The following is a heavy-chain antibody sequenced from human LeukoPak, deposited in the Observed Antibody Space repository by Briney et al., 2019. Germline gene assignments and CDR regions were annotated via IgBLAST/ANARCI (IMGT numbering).Heavy chain of an antibody. D-gene: IGHD6-13*01. CDR3: ARMEVVAAAGWFDP. CDR2: INPGDSPT. V-gene: IGHV5-51*01. Sequence: GESLKISCKGSGYSFTSYWIGWVRQMPGKGLGWMGIINPGDSPTRSPPSFQGQVHISANKSSSTAYLQWSSLKASDTAMYYCARMEVVAAAGWFDPWGQGTLVTVSS. CDR1: GYSFTSYW. J-gene: IGHJ5*02.